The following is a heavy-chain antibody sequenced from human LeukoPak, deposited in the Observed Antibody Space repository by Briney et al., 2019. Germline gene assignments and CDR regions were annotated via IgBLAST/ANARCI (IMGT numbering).Heavy chain of an antibody. Sequence: PGGSLRLSCAASGFTFSSNGMHWVRQAPGKGLEWVAIISYDGSDKYYADSVKGRFTISRDNSKNTLYLQVNSLRAEDTAVYYCAKAGGLMVYARELIDQWGQGTLVTVSS. CDR1: GFTFSSNG. CDR3: AKAGGLMVYARELIDQ. CDR2: ISYDGSDK. V-gene: IGHV3-30*18. D-gene: IGHD2-8*01. J-gene: IGHJ4*02.